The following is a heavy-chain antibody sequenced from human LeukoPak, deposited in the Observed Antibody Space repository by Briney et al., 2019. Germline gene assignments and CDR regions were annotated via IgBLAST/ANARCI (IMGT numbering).Heavy chain of an antibody. CDR2: TYYRSKWYN. Sequence: SQTLSLTCAISGDSVSSNSAAWNWIRQSPSRGLEWLGRTYYRSKWYNDYAVSVKSRITINPDTSKNQFSLQLNPVPPEDTAVYYCARGNGGGSYWVSDYYYMDVWGKGTTVTVSS. CDR3: ARGNGGGSYWVSDYYYMDV. CDR1: GDSVSSNSAA. D-gene: IGHD1-26*01. J-gene: IGHJ6*03. V-gene: IGHV6-1*01.